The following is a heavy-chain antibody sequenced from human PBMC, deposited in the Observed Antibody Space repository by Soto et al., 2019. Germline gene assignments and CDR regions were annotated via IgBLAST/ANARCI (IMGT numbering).Heavy chain of an antibody. CDR1: GFTFSSYA. CDR3: AKARGHNWLQAFDY. V-gene: IGHV3-23*01. D-gene: IGHD1-20*01. J-gene: IGHJ4*02. CDR2: ISGSGGST. Sequence: GALRLSCAASGFTFSSYAMSWVRQAPGKGLEWVSAISGSGGSTYYADSVKGRFTISRDNSKNTLYLQMNSLRAEDTAVYYCAKARGHNWLQAFDYWCQGTLVTVSS.